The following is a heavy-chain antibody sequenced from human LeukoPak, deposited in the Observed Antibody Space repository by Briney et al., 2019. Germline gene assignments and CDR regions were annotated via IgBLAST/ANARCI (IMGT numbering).Heavy chain of an antibody. CDR2: INHSGYT. J-gene: IGHJ4*02. V-gene: IGHV4-34*01. CDR3: TRMTTGHDY. D-gene: IGHD4-17*01. Sequence: PSETLSLTCAVYGGSFSGYYWSWIRQPPGKGLEWIGEINHSGYTNDSPSLKSRVTLSIDTSRKQFSLNLKSATVADAGIYYCTRMTTGHDYWGQGTLVTVSS. CDR1: GGSFSGYY.